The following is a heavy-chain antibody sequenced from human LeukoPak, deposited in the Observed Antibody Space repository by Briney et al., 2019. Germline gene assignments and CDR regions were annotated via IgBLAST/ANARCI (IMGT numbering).Heavy chain of an antibody. D-gene: IGHD6-19*01. J-gene: IGHJ6*03. CDR2: TYYRSKWYN. V-gene: IGHV6-1*01. CDR1: GDSFSSNSAA. Sequence: SQTLSLTCALSGDSFSSNSAAWNWVRQSPSRGLEWLGRTYYRSKWYNDYAEAVKSQITINPDTSKNQFSLQLNSVTPEDTAVYYCARDSIAVADPSTGYYYYYYYMDVWGKGTTVTISS. CDR3: ARDSIAVADPSTGYYYYYYYMDV.